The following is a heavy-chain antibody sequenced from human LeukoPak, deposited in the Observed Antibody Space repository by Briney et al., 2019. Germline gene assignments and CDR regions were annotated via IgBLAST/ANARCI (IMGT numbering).Heavy chain of an antibody. Sequence: PSETPSLTCAVYGGSFSGYYWSWIRQPPGKGLEWIGEINHSGSTNYNPSLKSRVTISVDTSKNQFSLKLSSVTAADTAVYYCARDRLGSNYYYGMDVWGQGTTVTVSS. D-gene: IGHD3-16*01. J-gene: IGHJ6*02. V-gene: IGHV4-34*01. CDR3: ARDRLGSNYYYGMDV. CDR1: GGSFSGYY. CDR2: INHSGST.